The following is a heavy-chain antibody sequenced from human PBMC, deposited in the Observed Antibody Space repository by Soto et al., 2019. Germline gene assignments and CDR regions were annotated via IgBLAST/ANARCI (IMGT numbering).Heavy chain of an antibody. J-gene: IGHJ4*02. Sequence: ASVKVSCTASGYTFTSYAMHWVRQAPGQRLEWMGWINAGNGNTKYSQKFQGRVTITRDTSASTAYMELSSLRSEDTAVYYCARGAWIQLWPPGYWGQGTLVTVSS. CDR2: INAGNGNT. CDR1: GYTFTSYA. D-gene: IGHD5-18*01. CDR3: ARGAWIQLWPPGY. V-gene: IGHV1-3*01.